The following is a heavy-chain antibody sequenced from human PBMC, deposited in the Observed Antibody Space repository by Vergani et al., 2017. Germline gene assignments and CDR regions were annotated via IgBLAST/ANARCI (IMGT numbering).Heavy chain of an antibody. CDR2: IRNKANDYTT. CDR1: GFIFSDHY. Sequence: EVQLVESGGGLVQPGGSLRLSCAASGFIFSDHYMDWVRQAPGKGLEWVGRIRNKANDYTTQYAASVKGRFTISRDNAKNSLYLQMNSLRAEDTAVYYCARDFIAARTYAYWGQGTLVTVSS. J-gene: IGHJ4*02. V-gene: IGHV3-72*01. D-gene: IGHD6-6*01. CDR3: ARDFIAARTYAY.